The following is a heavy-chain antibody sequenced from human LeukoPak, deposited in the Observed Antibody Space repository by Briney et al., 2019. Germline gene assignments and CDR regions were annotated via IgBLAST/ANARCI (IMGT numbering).Heavy chain of an antibody. J-gene: IGHJ4*02. V-gene: IGHV1-8*02. CDR2: MNPNSGNT. Sequence: ASVKVSCRASGYTFTSYDINWVRQATGQGLEWMGWMNPNSGNTGYAQKFQGRLTITADESTSTTYMELSSLRSEDTAVYYCARTLSLDGYNHFDLWGQGTLVTVSS. D-gene: IGHD5-24*01. CDR1: GYTFTSYD. CDR3: ARTLSLDGYNHFDL.